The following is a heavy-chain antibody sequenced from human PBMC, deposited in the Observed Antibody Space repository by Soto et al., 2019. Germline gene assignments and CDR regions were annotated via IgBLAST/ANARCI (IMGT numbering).Heavy chain of an antibody. V-gene: IGHV4-4*02. CDR1: GGSISSNYW. Sequence: QVQLQESGPGLVKPSGTLSLTCAVSGGSISSNYWWTWVRQAPGKGLEWIGEMSQSGSTNYNRSLQRLVTISVDKSKNQFCLTLPSVTAADTAVYYCARLKMIAFLGHVYTSVDIRGQGTLVTVSS. CDR3: ARLKMIAFLGHVYTSVDI. CDR2: MSQSGST. D-gene: IGHD3-16*01. J-gene: IGHJ3*02.